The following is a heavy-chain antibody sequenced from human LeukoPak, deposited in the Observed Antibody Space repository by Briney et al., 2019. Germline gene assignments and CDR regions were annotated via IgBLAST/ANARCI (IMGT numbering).Heavy chain of an antibody. V-gene: IGHV4-39*07. CDR1: GGSISSSSYY. CDR3: ARLPYVVGATGTQYGWLDP. CDR2: IYYSGST. Sequence: PSETLSLTCTVSGGSISSSSYYWGWLRQSPGKGLEWIGSIYYSGSTYYNPSLKSRVTMSVDTSKNQFSLKLSSVTAADTAVYYCARLPYVVGATGTQYGWLDPWGRGTLVTVSS. J-gene: IGHJ5*02. D-gene: IGHD2-15*01.